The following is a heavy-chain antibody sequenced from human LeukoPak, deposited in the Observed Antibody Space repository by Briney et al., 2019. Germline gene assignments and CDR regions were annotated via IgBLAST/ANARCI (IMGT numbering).Heavy chain of an antibody. J-gene: IGHJ4*02. CDR1: GGSISSGTYY. CDR3: ARVKWRRYILTGYYYYFDY. V-gene: IGHV4-39*07. Sequence: SETLSLTCTVSGGSISSGTYYWGWIRQPPGKGLEWIGSIYHSGSTYYNPSLKSRVTISVDTSKNQFSLKLSSVTAADTAVYYCARVKWRRYILTGYYYYFDYWGQGTLVTVSS. CDR2: IYHSGST. D-gene: IGHD3-9*01.